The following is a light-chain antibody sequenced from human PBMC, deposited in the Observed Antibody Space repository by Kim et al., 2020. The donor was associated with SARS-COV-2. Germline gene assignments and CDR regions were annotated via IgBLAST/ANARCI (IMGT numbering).Light chain of an antibody. CDR1: ELGNKF. CDR2: QDD. CDR3: QAWDSSTVV. V-gene: IGLV3-1*01. Sequence: SVSPGQTAGITCSGDELGNKFICWYQQKPGQSPVLVIFQDDRRPSMIPERFSGSKSGSTATLTISGTQSFDEADYFCQAWDSSTVVFGGGTQLTVL. J-gene: IGLJ2*01.